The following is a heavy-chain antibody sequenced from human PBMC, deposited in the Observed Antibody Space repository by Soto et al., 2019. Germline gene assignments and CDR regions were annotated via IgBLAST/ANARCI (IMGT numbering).Heavy chain of an antibody. CDR3: ARGRGVRGANYYYYGMDV. J-gene: IGHJ6*02. CDR2: IYYSGST. D-gene: IGHD3-10*01. V-gene: IGHV4-59*01. Sequence: SETLSLTCPVSGGSISSYYWNWIRQPPGKGLEWIGYIYYSGSTNYNPSLKSRVTISVDTSKNQFSLKLSSVTAADTAVYYCARGRGVRGANYYYYGMDVWGQGTTVTVSS. CDR1: GGSISSYY.